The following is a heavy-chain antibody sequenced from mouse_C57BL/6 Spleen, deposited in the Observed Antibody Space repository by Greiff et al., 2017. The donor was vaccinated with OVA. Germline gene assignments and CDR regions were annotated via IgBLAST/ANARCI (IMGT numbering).Heavy chain of an antibody. D-gene: IGHD5-5*01. CDR1: GYTFTGYW. CDR3: AKAVSTTSYYAMDY. CDR2: IFPGSGST. Sequence: QVQLQQSGAELMKPGASVKLSCKAPGYTFTGYWIEWVKQRPGHGLEWIGEIFPGSGSTHYNEKFKGTATFTADTSSNTAYMQHSSRTTVDSAIYYCAKAVSTTSYYAMDYWGQGTSVTVSS. V-gene: IGHV1-9*01. J-gene: IGHJ4*01.